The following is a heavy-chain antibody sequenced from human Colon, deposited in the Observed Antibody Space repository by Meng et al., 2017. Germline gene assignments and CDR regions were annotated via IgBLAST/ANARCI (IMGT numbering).Heavy chain of an antibody. D-gene: IGHD6-13*01. CDR2: IHSSGTT. CDR1: GGSINNDY. V-gene: IGHV4-59*01. CDR3: ARGGVSSKPFNY. Sequence: GSLRLSCSVSGGSINNDYWSWIRQPPGKSLEWLGFIHSSGTTNYNPSLESRVTLSVDTSKNQFSLKMTSMSAADTAVYYCARGGVSSKPFNYWGQGMLVTVSS. J-gene: IGHJ4*02.